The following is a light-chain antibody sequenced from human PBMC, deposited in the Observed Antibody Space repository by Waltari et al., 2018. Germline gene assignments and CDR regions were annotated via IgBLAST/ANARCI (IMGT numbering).Light chain of an antibody. CDR2: LNIDGSH. V-gene: IGLV4-69*01. J-gene: IGLJ2*01. CDR1: SGHSSYA. CDR3: QTWGTGIPVV. Sequence: QLVLTQSPSASASLGASVKLTCTLSSGHSSYAIAWHQQQPEKGPRYLMKLNIDGSHSKGDGIPDRFSGSSSGAERYLTISSLQSEDEADYYCQTWGTGIPVVFGGGTKLTVL.